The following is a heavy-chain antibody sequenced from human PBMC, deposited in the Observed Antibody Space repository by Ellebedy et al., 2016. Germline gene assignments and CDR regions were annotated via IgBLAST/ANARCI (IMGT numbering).Heavy chain of an antibody. CDR2: IYPSDSDA. V-gene: IGHV5-51*01. D-gene: IGHD5-12*01. CDR1: GYRFSNAR. Sequence: KVSXKASGYRFSNARIGWVRQTPGKGLEWMGIIYPSDSDARYSPSFQGQVTISVDLSINTAYLQWSRLKASDTAKYYCVRQEGGYSSFDYWGEGTLVTVSS. CDR3: VRQEGGYSSFDY. J-gene: IGHJ4*02.